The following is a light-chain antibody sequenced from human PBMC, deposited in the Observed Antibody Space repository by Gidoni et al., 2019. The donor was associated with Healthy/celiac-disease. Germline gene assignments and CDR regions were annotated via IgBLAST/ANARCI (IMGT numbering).Light chain of an antibody. CDR3: QQRSNWPPEVFX. CDR2: DAS. Sequence: EIVLTQSPATLSLSPGERATLSCRASQSVSSYLAWYQQKPGQAPRLLIYDASNRATGIPARFSGSGSGTDFTLTISSLEPEDFAVYYCQQRSNWPPEVFXXXPGTKVDIK. V-gene: IGKV3-11*01. J-gene: IGKJ3*01. CDR1: QSVSSY.